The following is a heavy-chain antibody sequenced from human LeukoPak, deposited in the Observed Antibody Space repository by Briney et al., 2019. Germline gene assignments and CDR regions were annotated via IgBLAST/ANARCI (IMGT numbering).Heavy chain of an antibody. J-gene: IGHJ1*01. V-gene: IGHV3-30-3*01. CDR3: ARGGSGSYLEYFQH. CDR1: GFTFSSYA. D-gene: IGHD3-10*01. CDR2: ISYDGSNK. Sequence: GGSLRLSCAASGFTFSSYAMHWVRQAPGKGLEWVAVISYDGSNKYYADSVKGRSTISRDNSKNTLYLQMNSLRAEDTAVYYCARGGSGSYLEYFQHWGQGTLVTVSS.